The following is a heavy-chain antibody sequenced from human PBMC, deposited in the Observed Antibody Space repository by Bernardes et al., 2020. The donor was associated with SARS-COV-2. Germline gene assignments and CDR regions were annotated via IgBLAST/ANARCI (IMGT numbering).Heavy chain of an antibody. CDR3: TRGGTTVYPNF. CDR2: ISTNGRTI. Sequence: GGSLRLSCVVSGFTFSTCAMTWVRQAPGKGLEWVSSISTNGRTIYYADSVKGRFTISRDNAKNSLYLQMNSLRAEDTAVYYCTRGGTTVYPNFWGQGTLVTVSS. D-gene: IGHD4-4*01. V-gene: IGHV3-21*01. J-gene: IGHJ4*02. CDR1: GFTFSTCA.